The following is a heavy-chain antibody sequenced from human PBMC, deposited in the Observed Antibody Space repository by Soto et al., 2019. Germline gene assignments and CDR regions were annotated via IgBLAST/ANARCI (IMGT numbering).Heavy chain of an antibody. J-gene: IGHJ6*02. CDR1: GGSIISSSYY. V-gene: IGHV4-39*01. Sequence: SETLSLTCTVSGGSIISSSYYWGWIRQAPGKGLEWIGSIYYSGSTYYNPSLKSRVTISVDTSKNQFSLKLSSVTAADTAVYYCARHHPITMIVVVITPGYYYGMDVWGQGTTVTVSS. CDR2: IYYSGST. D-gene: IGHD3-22*01. CDR3: ARHHPITMIVVVITPGYYYGMDV.